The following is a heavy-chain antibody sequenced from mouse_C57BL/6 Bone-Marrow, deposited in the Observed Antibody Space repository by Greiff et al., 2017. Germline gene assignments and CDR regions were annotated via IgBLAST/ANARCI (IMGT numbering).Heavy chain of an antibody. Sequence: QVQLQQSGAELVRPGTSVKMSCKASGYTFTNYWIGWAKQRPGHGLEWIGDIYPGGGYTNYNEKFKGKATLTADKSSSTAYMQFSSLTSEDSAIYYCASYGNYWYFDVWGTGTTVTVSS. CDR2: IYPGGGYT. J-gene: IGHJ1*03. CDR3: ASYGNYWYFDV. D-gene: IGHD2-10*02. V-gene: IGHV1-63*01. CDR1: GYTFTNYW.